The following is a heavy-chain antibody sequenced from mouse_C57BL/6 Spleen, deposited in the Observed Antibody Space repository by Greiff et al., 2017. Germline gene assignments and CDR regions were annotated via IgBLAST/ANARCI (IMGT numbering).Heavy chain of an antibody. CDR1: GYTFTSYW. D-gene: IGHD1-1*01. CDR3: ARSTYYKRGVDY. CDR2: IYPGSGST. J-gene: IGHJ4*01. Sequence: VQLQQSGAELVKPGASVKMSCKASGYTFTSYWITWVKQRPGQGLEWIGDIYPGSGSTNYNEKFKSKATLTVDTSSSTAYMQLSSLTSEDSAVYCCARSTYYKRGVDYWGQGTSVTVSS. V-gene: IGHV1-55*01.